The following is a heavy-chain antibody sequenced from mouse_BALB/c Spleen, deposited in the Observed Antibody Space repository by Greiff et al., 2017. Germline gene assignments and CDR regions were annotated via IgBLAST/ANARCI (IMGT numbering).Heavy chain of an antibody. V-gene: IGHV5-6-3*01. CDR3: ARVRDGYYDY. CDR1: GFTFSSYG. J-gene: IGHJ2*01. CDR2: INSNGGST. D-gene: IGHD2-3*01. Sequence: EVNLVESGGGLVQPGGSLKLSCAASGFTFSSYGMSWVRQTPDKRLELVATINSNGGSTYYPDSVKGRFTISRDNAKNTLYLQMSSLKSEDTAMYYCARVRDGYYDYWGQGTTLTVSS.